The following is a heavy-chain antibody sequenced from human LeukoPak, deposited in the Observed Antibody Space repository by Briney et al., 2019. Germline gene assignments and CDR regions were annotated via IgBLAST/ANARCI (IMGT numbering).Heavy chain of an antibody. J-gene: IGHJ3*02. D-gene: IGHD3-10*01. CDR1: GYTLTSYA. CDR3: AREGPYGQTLDI. Sequence: ASVTVSCKASGYTLTSYAVHWVRQAPGQRLEWMGWINAGTGNTKYLQMFQGRVTLTRDTSASTVYMELSSLRSEDTAVYYCAREGPYGQTLDIWGQGTKVTVSS. CDR2: INAGTGNT. V-gene: IGHV1-3*01.